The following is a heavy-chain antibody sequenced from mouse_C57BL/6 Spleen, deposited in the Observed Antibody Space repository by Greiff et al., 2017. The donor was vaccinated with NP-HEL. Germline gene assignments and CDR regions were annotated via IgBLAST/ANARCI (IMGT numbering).Heavy chain of an antibody. Sequence: EVQRVESGGDLVKPGGSLKLSCAASGFTFSSYGMSWVRQTPDKRLEWVATISSGGSYTYYPDSVKGRFTISRDNAKNTLYLQMSSLKSEDTAMYYCARQANWDKWFAYWGQGTLVTVSA. J-gene: IGHJ3*01. V-gene: IGHV5-6*01. CDR1: GFTFSSYG. CDR3: ARQANWDKWFAY. CDR2: ISSGGSYT. D-gene: IGHD4-1*01.